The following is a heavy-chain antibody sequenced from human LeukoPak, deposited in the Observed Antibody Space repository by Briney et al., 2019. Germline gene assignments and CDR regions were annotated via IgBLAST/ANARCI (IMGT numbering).Heavy chain of an antibody. CDR2: ISGGGAST. Sequence: GASLRLSCAASGFTFTSYAMTWVRQAPGKGLEWVSAISGGGASTYYADPLKGRFTISRDNSKNTLYLQMSSLRAEDTAVYYCAKARVRGVILPFDYWSQGALVTVSS. D-gene: IGHD3-10*01. CDR3: AKARVRGVILPFDY. V-gene: IGHV3-23*01. CDR1: GFTFTSYA. J-gene: IGHJ4*02.